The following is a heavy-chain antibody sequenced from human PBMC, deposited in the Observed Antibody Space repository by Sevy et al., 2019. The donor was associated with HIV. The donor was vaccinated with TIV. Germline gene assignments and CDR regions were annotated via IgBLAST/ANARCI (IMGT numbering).Heavy chain of an antibody. CDR2: INWNGGSI. J-gene: IGHJ5*02. CDR1: GFSGFTFSSFV. CDR3: ARSGDDSSGFYYWWFDP. D-gene: IGHD3-22*01. Sequence: GESLKISCAVSGFSGFTFSSFVISWVRQAPGKGLEWVSGINWNGGSISYADSVRGRFTISRDNAKNSLYLQMNSLRAEDTAFYYCARSGDDSSGFYYWWFDPWGQGTLVTVSS. V-gene: IGHV3-20*04.